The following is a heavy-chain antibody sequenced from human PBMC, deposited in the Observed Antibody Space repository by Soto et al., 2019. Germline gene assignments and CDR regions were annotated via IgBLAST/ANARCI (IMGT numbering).Heavy chain of an antibody. Sequence: LRLSCAASGFTFSSYAMTWVRQAPGKGLEWVSGVSGTGGSAYYAGSVKGRFTISRDKSTNTLYLHMNSLRAEDTAVYYCARGSAYSDYDFEYWGQGTLVTVSS. CDR3: ARGSAYSDYDFEY. CDR2: VSGTGGSA. V-gene: IGHV3-23*01. D-gene: IGHD4-17*01. J-gene: IGHJ4*02. CDR1: GFTFSSYA.